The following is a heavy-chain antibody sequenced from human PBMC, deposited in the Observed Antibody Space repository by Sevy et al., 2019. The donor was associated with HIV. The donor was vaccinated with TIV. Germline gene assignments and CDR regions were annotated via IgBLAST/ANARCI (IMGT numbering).Heavy chain of an antibody. CDR3: ACQCAFDI. V-gene: IGHV3-7*01. Sequence: GGSLRLSCTASGFTFSNYWMNWVRQAPGKGLEWVANIKEDGSEKYYVDSVKGRFTISRDNAKNSLYLQMNSLRAEDTAVYFCACQCAFDIWGQGTMVTVSS. J-gene: IGHJ3*02. CDR1: GFTFSNYW. CDR2: IKEDGSEK.